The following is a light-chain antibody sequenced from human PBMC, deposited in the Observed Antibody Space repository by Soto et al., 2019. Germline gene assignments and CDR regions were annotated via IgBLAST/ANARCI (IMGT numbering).Light chain of an antibody. J-gene: IGLJ2*01. CDR2: GNN. Sequence: QSVLTQPPSVSGAPGQRVTISCTESSSNIGAGYDVHWYQQLPGTAPKLLIYGNNNRPSGVPDRFSGSKSGTSASLAITGLQAEDEADYYCQSYDSSLRVVFGGGTKLTVL. CDR3: QSYDSSLRVV. V-gene: IGLV1-40*01. CDR1: SSNIGAGYD.